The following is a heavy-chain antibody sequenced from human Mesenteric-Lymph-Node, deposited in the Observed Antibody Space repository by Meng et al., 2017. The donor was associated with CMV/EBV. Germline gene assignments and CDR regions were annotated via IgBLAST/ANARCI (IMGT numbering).Heavy chain of an antibody. CDR1: GFSFRDSA. CDR3: TRPRAADAFDL. CDR2: IRTRVHNSAT. V-gene: IGHV3-73*01. D-gene: IGHD6-13*01. J-gene: IGHJ3*01. Sequence: GESLKISCAASGFSFRDSAMHWVRQPSGKGLEWVGRIRTRVHNSATVYAAPVKGRFTISRDDSKNMAYLQMNSLDTEDTAIYYCTRPRAADAFDLWGQGTMVTVSS.